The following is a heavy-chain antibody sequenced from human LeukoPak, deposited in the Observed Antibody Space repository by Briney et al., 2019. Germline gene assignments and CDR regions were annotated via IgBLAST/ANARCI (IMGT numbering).Heavy chain of an antibody. Sequence: PGGSLRLSCAASGFTFSSYAMHWVRQALGKGLEWVAVISYDGSNKYYADSVKGRFTISRDNSKNTLYLQMNSLRAEDTAVYYCASSPSSVAARNAFDIWGQGTMVTVSS. CDR1: GFTFSSYA. D-gene: IGHD6-6*01. CDR3: ASSPSSVAARNAFDI. V-gene: IGHV3-30-3*01. J-gene: IGHJ3*02. CDR2: ISYDGSNK.